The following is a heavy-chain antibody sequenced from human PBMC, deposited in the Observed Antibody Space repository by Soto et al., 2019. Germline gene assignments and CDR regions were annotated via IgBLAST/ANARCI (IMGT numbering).Heavy chain of an antibody. Sequence: EVLLLESGGGLVQPGGSLRLSCAASGFTFSNYAMSWVRQAPGKGLEWVSAITGSGGGTYYAGSVKGRFTISRDNSKNTLYLQMNSLRGGDTAVYYCAKDWDIAVAGSDYWGQGTLVTVSS. CDR1: GFTFSNYA. CDR3: AKDWDIAVAGSDY. J-gene: IGHJ4*02. CDR2: ITGSGGGT. V-gene: IGHV3-23*01. D-gene: IGHD6-19*01.